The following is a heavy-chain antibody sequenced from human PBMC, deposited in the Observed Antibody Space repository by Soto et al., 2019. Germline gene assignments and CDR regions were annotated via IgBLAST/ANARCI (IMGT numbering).Heavy chain of an antibody. V-gene: IGHV1-69*12. CDR1: GGTFSNSA. J-gene: IGHJ6*02. Sequence: QVHLEQSGAEVKRPGSSVKVSCKASGGTFSNSAISWVRQAPGQGLEWMGGIMPIFRTPDYAQKFQGRVTITADEASTTAYMELTVLRPDDTAVYYCARDKGRLQSGGNYSYILDVWGQGATVTGSS. CDR3: ARDKGRLQSGGNYSYILDV. D-gene: IGHD6-25*01. CDR2: IMPIFRTP.